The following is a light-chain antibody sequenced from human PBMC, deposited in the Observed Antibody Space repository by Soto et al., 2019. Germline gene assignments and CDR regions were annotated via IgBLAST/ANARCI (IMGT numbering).Light chain of an antibody. V-gene: IGLV2-14*01. J-gene: IGLJ3*02. CDR2: GVS. CDR1: TSDIGGYDY. Sequence: QSALTQPASVSGSPGQSITISCSGTTSDIGGYDYVSWYQQHPGKAPKLIIYGVSNRPSGVSDRFSGSKSGNTASLTISRLQADDEADYYCGSYTSTITRVFGGGTKVTVL. CDR3: GSYTSTITRV.